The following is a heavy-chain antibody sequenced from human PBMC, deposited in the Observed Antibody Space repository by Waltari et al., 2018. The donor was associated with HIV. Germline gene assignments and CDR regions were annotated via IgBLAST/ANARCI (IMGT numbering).Heavy chain of an antibody. V-gene: IGHV4-4*02. CDR3: ARGRCSTASCYENWYFDL. CDR2: IYHRGTT. J-gene: IGHJ2*01. D-gene: IGHD2-2*01. CDR1: GGSISSSNW. Sequence: QVQLQESGPGLVKPSGTLSLTCGVSGGSISSSNWWSWVRQPPGKGLEWIGEIYHRGTTNYNPSLKSRVTISVDKSKNHFSLKLNSVTAADTAVYYCARGRCSTASCYENWYFDLWGRDTLVAVSS.